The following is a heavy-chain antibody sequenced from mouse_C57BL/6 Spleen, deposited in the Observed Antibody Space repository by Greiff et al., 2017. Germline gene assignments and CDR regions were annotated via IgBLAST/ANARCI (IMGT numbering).Heavy chain of an antibody. CDR3: ARSSDGYSYAMDD. J-gene: IGHJ4*01. D-gene: IGHD2-3*01. V-gene: IGHV1-52*01. Sequence: VQLQQPGAELVRPGSSVKLSCKASGYTFTSYWMHWVKQRPIQGLEWIGNIDPSDSETHYNQKFKDKATLTVDKSSSTAYMQLSSLTSEDSAVYYWARSSDGYSYAMDDWGKGTTVTVSA. CDR1: GYTFTSYW. CDR2: IDPSDSET.